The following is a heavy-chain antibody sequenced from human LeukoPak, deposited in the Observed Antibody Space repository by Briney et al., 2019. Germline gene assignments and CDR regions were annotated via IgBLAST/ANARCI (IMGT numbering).Heavy chain of an antibody. D-gene: IGHD6-19*01. CDR3: ASIAVAGTVFDY. CDR2: ISYDGSNK. Sequence: GGSLRLSYAASGFTFSSYGMHWVRQAPGKGLEWVAVISYDGSNKYYADSVKGRFTISRDNSKNTLYLQMNSLRAEDTAVYYCASIAVAGTVFDYWGQGTLVTVSS. J-gene: IGHJ4*02. V-gene: IGHV3-30*03. CDR1: GFTFSSYG.